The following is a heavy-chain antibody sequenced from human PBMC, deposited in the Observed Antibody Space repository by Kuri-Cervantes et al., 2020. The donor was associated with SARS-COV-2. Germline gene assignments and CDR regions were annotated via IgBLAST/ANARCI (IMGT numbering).Heavy chain of an antibody. V-gene: IGHV3-15*01. CDR2: IKSKTDGGTT. D-gene: IGHD3-10*01. CDR3: TTEKGAWFGELSHDY. CDR1: GFTFSNAW. J-gene: IGHJ4*02. Sequence: GESLKISCAASGFTFSNAWMSWVRQAPGKGLEWVGRIKSKTDGGTTDYAAPVKGRFTISRDDSKNTLYLQMNSLKTEDTAVHYCTTEKGAWFGELSHDYWGQGTLVTVSS.